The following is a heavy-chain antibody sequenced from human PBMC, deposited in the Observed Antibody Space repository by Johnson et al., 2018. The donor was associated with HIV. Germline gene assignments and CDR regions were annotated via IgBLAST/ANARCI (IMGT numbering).Heavy chain of an antibody. CDR2: IWYDGSNK. Sequence: VHLVESGGGVVQPGRSLRLSCAASGFTFSSYGMHWVRQAPGKGLEWVAVIWYDGSNKYYADSVKGRFTISRDNSKNTLYLQMNSLRAEDTALYYCAKDMSSSWYRGAFDIWGQGTMVTVSS. D-gene: IGHD6-13*01. CDR3: AKDMSSSWYRGAFDI. V-gene: IGHV3-33*06. CDR1: GFTFSSYG. J-gene: IGHJ3*02.